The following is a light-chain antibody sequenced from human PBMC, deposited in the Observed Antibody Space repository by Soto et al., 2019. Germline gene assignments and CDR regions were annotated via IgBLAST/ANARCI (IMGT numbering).Light chain of an antibody. J-gene: IGLJ2*01. CDR3: CSYAGSSTNVV. CDR1: SRDVGSYNL. Sequence: QSALTQPASVSGSPGQSITISCTGTSRDVGSYNLVSWYQQHPGKAPKLMIYEGSKRPSGVSNRFSGSKSGNTASLTISGLQAEDEADYYCCSYAGSSTNVVFGGGTQLTVL. V-gene: IGLV2-23*01. CDR2: EGS.